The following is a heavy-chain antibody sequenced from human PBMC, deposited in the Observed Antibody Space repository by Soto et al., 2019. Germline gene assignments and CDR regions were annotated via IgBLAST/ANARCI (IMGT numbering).Heavy chain of an antibody. J-gene: IGHJ4*02. V-gene: IGHV4-59*08. CDR3: ARVADCSGGSCYFSVDY. CDR1: GGAISSCY. Sequence: SETLSLTGAVSGGAISSCYWSWIRQPPGKGLEWIGYIYYTGSTNYNPSLKSRVTISVDTSKNQFSLKLSSVTAADTAVYYCARVADCSGGSCYFSVDYWGQGTLVTV. D-gene: IGHD2-15*01. CDR2: IYYTGST.